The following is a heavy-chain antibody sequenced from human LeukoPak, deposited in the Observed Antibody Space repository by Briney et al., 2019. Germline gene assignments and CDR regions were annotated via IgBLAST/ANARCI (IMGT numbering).Heavy chain of an antibody. CDR2: ISGSGGST. D-gene: IGHD3-10*01. Sequence: PGGSLRLSCAASGFTFSSYGMSWVRQAPGKGLEWVSAISGSGGSTYYADSVKGRFTISRDNSKNTLYLRMNSLRAEDTAVYYCVRDRYYSLDYWGQGTLVTVSS. J-gene: IGHJ4*02. CDR1: GFTFSSYG. CDR3: VRDRYYSLDY. V-gene: IGHV3-23*01.